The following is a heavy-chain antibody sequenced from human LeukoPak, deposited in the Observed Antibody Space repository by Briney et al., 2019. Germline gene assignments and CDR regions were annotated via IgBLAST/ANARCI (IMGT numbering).Heavy chain of an antibody. Sequence: ASVKVSCKASGYTFTDYSMHWVRQAPGQGLEWMGWISAYNGNTNYAQKLQGRVTMTTDTSTSTAYMELRSLRSDDTAVYYCARATSNYDFWSGSDYWGQGTLVTVSS. D-gene: IGHD3-3*01. CDR2: ISAYNGNT. CDR1: GYTFTDYS. J-gene: IGHJ4*02. CDR3: ARATSNYDFWSGSDY. V-gene: IGHV1-18*04.